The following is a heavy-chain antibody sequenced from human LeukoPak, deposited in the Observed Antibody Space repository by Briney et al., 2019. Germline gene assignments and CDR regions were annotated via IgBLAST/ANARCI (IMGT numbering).Heavy chain of an antibody. V-gene: IGHV5-51*01. CDR3: ARQLRVRGFFYGMDV. Sequence: PGESLKISCKGSGYNFSNYWIACVRQMPGKALEWMGIIFPGDSETSYSPSFRGQVIISADRSINTAYLRWNSLKASDTAMYYCARQLRVRGFFYGMDVWGQGTTVTASS. D-gene: IGHD3-10*01. J-gene: IGHJ6*02. CDR1: GYNFSNYW. CDR2: IFPGDSET.